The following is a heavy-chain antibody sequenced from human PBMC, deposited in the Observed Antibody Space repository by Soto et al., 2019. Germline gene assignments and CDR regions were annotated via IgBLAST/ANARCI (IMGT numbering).Heavy chain of an antibody. Sequence: ASETLSLTCTVSGGSLNNYYWSWIRQPPGKGLEWIGYIFYSGNTIYNPSLKSRVTISVDTSKNQFSLKLSSVTAADTAVYYCARVPGPWGQGTLVTVSS. CDR1: GGSLNNYY. CDR2: IFYSGNT. J-gene: IGHJ5*02. V-gene: IGHV4-59*08. CDR3: ARVPGP.